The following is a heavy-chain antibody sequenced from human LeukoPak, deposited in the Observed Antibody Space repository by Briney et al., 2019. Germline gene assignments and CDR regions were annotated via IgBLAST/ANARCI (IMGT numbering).Heavy chain of an antibody. CDR1: RYSFTSYY. V-gene: IGHV1-2*02. J-gene: IGHJ4*02. Sequence: GESLKISCKGSRYSFTSYYMHWVRQAPGQGLEWMGWINPNSGGTNYAQKFQGRVTMTRDTSISTAYMELSRLRSDDTAVYYCARDRLTYFDYWGQGTLVTVSS. D-gene: IGHD4/OR15-4a*01. CDR3: ARDRLTYFDY. CDR2: INPNSGGT.